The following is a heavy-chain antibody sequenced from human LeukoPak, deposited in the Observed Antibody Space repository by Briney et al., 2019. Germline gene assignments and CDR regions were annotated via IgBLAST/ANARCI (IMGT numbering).Heavy chain of an antibody. CDR2: IYYSGST. D-gene: IGHD3-10*01. V-gene: IGHV4-39*01. Sequence: PSETLSLTCTVSGGSISSSSYYWGWIRQPPGKGLEWIGSIYYSGSTYYNPSLKSRVTISVDTSKNQFSLKLSSVTAAHTALYYCARLVLLWIGESYLDYWGQGTLVTVSS. CDR1: GGSISSSSYY. J-gene: IGHJ4*02. CDR3: ARLVLLWIGESYLDY.